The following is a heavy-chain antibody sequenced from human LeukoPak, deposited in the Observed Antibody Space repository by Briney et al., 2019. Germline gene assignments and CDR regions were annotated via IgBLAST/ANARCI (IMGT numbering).Heavy chain of an antibody. D-gene: IGHD2-2*01. Sequence: ASVKVSCKASGYTFTSYAMNWVRQAPGQGLEWMGWINTKTGNPTYAQGFTGRFVFSLDTSVSTAYLQISSLKAEDTAIYYCARQGQRTYFYGVDVWGQGTTVTVSS. V-gene: IGHV7-4-1*02. CDR2: INTKTGNP. CDR1: GYTFTSYA. J-gene: IGHJ6*02. CDR3: ARQGQRTYFYGVDV.